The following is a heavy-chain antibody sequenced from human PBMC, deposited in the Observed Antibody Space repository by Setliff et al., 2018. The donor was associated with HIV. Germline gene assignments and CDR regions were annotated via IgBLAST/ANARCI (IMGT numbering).Heavy chain of an antibody. Sequence: PSETLSLTCSVSGGSISGYYWNWVRQPPGKGLEWMGYIYYSGSTDYNPALKRLVTISLDTSKNQFSLKLSSVTAADTAVYYCAGGAYYNFWSGYSAGGGSLGPWGQGTLVTVSS. CDR1: GGSISGYY. J-gene: IGHJ5*02. CDR3: AGGAYYNFWSGYSAGGGSLGP. CDR2: IYYSGST. V-gene: IGHV4-59*01. D-gene: IGHD3-3*01.